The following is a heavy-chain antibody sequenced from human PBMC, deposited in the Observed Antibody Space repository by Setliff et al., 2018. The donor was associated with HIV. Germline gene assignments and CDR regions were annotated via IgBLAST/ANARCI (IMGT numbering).Heavy chain of an antibody. J-gene: IGHJ5*02. CDR3: ASAAYYHDSTGYQADH. CDR2: INAGNGNT. V-gene: IGHV1-3*01. CDR1: GYTFTSYA. D-gene: IGHD3-22*01. Sequence: ASVKVSCKASGYTFTSYAMHWVRQAPGQRLEWMGWINAGNGNTKYSQKFQGRVTITRDTSASTAYMELSSLRSEDTAIYFCASAAYYHDSTGYQADHWGQGTLVTVSS.